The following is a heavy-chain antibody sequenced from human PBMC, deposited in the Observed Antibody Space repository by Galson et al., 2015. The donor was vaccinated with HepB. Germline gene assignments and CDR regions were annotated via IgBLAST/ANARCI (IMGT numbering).Heavy chain of an antibody. Sequence: SLRLSCAASGFTFSSYWMSWVRQAPGKGLEWVANIKQDGSEKYYVDSVKGRFTISRDNAKNSLYLQMNSLRAEDTAVYYCARDLGIAAAGYFDYWGQGTLVTVSS. CDR2: IKQDGSEK. V-gene: IGHV3-7*01. CDR1: GFTFSSYW. J-gene: IGHJ4*02. D-gene: IGHD6-13*01. CDR3: ARDLGIAAAGYFDY.